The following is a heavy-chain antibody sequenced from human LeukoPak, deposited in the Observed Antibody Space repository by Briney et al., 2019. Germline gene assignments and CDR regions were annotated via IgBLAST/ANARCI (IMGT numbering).Heavy chain of an antibody. CDR2: IYTSGST. D-gene: IGHD3-9*01. J-gene: IGHJ4*02. CDR1: GGSISSSSYY. CDR3: ARQHYDILTGYYPFDY. Sequence: PSETLSLTCTVSGGSISSSSYYWSWIRQPAGKGLEWIGRIYTSGSTNYNPSLKSRVTMSVDTSKNQFSLKLSSVTAADTAVYYCARQHYDILTGYYPFDYWGQGTLVTVSS. V-gene: IGHV4-61*02.